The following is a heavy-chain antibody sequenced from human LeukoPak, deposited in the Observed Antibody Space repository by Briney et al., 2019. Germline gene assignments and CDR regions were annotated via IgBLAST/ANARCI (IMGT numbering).Heavy chain of an antibody. V-gene: IGHV3-53*04. Sequence: GGSLRLSCAASGFTVSSNYMSWVRQAPGKGLEWVSVIYSGGSTYYADSVKGRFTISRHNSKNTLYLQMNSLRAEDTAVYYCARGTTYYYFWSGYSKGVYFDYWGQGTLVTVSS. D-gene: IGHD3-3*01. CDR3: ARGTTYYYFWSGYSKGVYFDY. J-gene: IGHJ4*02. CDR2: IYSGGST. CDR1: GFTVSSNY.